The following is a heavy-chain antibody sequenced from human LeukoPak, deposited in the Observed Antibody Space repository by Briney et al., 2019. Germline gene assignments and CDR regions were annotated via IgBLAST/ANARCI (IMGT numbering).Heavy chain of an antibody. V-gene: IGHV3-30*02. CDR3: AGVHVTVGSFY. Sequence: GGSLRLSCAASGFTFSGYGMHWVRQAPGKGLEWVTYIRYDGSNKYYADSVKGRFTISRDNSKNTLYLQMDSLTTEDTAVYYCAGVHVTVGSFYWGQGTLVTVSS. CDR1: GFTFSGYG. D-gene: IGHD3-10*01. J-gene: IGHJ4*02. CDR2: IRYDGSNK.